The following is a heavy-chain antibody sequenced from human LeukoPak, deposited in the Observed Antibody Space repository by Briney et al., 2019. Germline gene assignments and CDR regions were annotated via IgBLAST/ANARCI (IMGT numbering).Heavy chain of an antibody. D-gene: IGHD2-15*01. Sequence: GGSLRLSCAASGFTFDDYAMHWVRQAPGKGLEWVSGISWNSGSKGYADSVKGRFTISRDNAKNSLYLQMNSLRAEDTALYYCAKDDCSGGSCYSFDYWGQGTLVTVSS. J-gene: IGHJ4*02. CDR3: AKDDCSGGSCYSFDY. CDR2: ISWNSGSK. CDR1: GFTFDDYA. V-gene: IGHV3-9*01.